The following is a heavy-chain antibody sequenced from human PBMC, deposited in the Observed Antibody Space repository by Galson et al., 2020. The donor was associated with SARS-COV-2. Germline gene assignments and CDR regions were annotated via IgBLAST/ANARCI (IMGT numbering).Heavy chain of an antibody. D-gene: IGHD6-13*01. CDR2: ISSSSSTI. CDR1: GFTFSSYS. V-gene: IGHV3-48*04. Sequence: GGSLRLSCAASGFTFSSYSMSWVRQAPGKGLEWVSYISSSSSTIYYADSVKGRFTISRDNAKNSLYLQMNSLRAEDTAVYYCASERYSSSWYPWFDPWGQGTLVTVSS. J-gene: IGHJ5*02. CDR3: ASERYSSSWYPWFDP.